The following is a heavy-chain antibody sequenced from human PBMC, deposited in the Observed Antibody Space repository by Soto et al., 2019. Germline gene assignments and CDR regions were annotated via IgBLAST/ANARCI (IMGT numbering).Heavy chain of an antibody. D-gene: IGHD3-10*01. V-gene: IGHV1-8*01. Sequence: ASVKVSCKASGDTFTTYYINWVLEATGHGLEWMGWINPNSGNIGYAQRFQGRVTMTRDTAIRTAYMEVSSLRSDDTAVYYCARGRASGSYYLLDYWGQGTLVTVSS. CDR2: INPNSGNI. CDR1: GDTFTTYY. J-gene: IGHJ4*02. CDR3: ARGRASGSYYLLDY.